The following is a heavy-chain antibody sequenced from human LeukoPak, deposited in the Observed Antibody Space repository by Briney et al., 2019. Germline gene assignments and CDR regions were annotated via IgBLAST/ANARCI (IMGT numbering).Heavy chain of an antibody. D-gene: IGHD1-26*01. CDR1: GFTLDDYA. CDR3: AKDISGATAALDY. V-gene: IGHV3-9*01. J-gene: IGHJ4*02. CDR2: ISWNSGSI. Sequence: GGSVRLSCAASGFTLDDYAMPWVRQARGKGREWGSGISWNSGSIGYADSVKGRFTISRDNAKNSLYLRMNSLRPEDTPLYSCAKDISGATAALDYWGQGTLVTVSS.